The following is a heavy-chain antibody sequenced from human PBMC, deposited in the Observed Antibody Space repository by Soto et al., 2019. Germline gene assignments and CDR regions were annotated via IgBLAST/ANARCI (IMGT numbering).Heavy chain of an antibody. D-gene: IGHD2-2*01. CDR2: VSKSDYT. V-gene: IGHV3-21*01. J-gene: IGHJ4*02. Sequence: GGSLRLSCTVSGFPFNNYGINWVRQAPGKGLEWVSSVSKSDYTYYSDSVKGRFTISRDNAKNSVSLQMNTLRVEDTAVYYCAREDSIIIPAVSDFWGQGTLVTVSS. CDR1: GFPFNNYG. CDR3: AREDSIIIPAVSDF.